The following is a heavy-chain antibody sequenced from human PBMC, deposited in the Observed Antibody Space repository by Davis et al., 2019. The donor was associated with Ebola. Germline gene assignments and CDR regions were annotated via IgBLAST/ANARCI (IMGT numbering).Heavy chain of an antibody. CDR3: ARLGATSGVYLDY. V-gene: IGHV4-61*01. Sequence: MPGGSLRLSCTVSGGSVRSGSYYWSWIRQPPGKGLEWIGYIYYSGSTNQNPSLKSRVTISVDTSKSQFSLKLSSVTAADTAVYYCARLGATSGVYLDYWGQGTLVTVSS. D-gene: IGHD1-26*01. J-gene: IGHJ4*02. CDR2: IYYSGST. CDR1: GGSVRSGSYY.